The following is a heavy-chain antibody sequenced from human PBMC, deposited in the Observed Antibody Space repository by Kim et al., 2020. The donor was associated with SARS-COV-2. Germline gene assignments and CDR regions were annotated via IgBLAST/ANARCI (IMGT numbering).Heavy chain of an antibody. J-gene: IGHJ3*02. V-gene: IGHV7-4-1*02. D-gene: IGHD5-18*01. Sequence: AQGFTGRFVFSLDTSVSTAYLQISSLKAEDTAVYYCARSGYSYGNDAFDIWGQGTMVTVSS. CDR3: ARSGYSYGNDAFDI.